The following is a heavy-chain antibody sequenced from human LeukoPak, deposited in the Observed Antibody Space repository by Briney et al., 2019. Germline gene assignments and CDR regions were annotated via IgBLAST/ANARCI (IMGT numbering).Heavy chain of an antibody. Sequence: PGGCLRLSCAAAGFTFGSYAMSWDRQAPGKGRGWVSAIGGSGGSTYYAGFVKRRFTISIDNSKNTLYLQMNSLRAEDTAVYSCAKRSRYYMQSWGQGTLVTVSS. V-gene: IGHV3-23*01. J-gene: IGHJ4*02. CDR2: IGGSGGST. D-gene: IGHD3-10*01. CDR3: AKRSRYYMQS. CDR1: GFTFGSYA.